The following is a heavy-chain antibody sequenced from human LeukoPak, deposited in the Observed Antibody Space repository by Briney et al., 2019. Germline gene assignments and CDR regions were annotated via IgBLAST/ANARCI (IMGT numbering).Heavy chain of an antibody. Sequence: GGSLRPSCAASGFTFSNYGMSWVRQAPGKGLEWVANIKQDGSEKYYVDSVKGRFTISRDNAKNSLYLQMNSLRAEDTAVYYCARDKRWFGELLYSYYMDVWGKGTTVTISS. D-gene: IGHD3-10*01. J-gene: IGHJ6*03. CDR3: ARDKRWFGELLYSYYMDV. V-gene: IGHV3-7*01. CDR1: GFTFSNYG. CDR2: IKQDGSEK.